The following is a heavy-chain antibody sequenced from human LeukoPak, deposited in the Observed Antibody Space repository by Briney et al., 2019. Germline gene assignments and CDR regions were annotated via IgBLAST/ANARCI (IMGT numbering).Heavy chain of an antibody. D-gene: IGHD6-19*01. CDR3: VRDDRGIAVGTHDH. V-gene: IGHV3-7*03. J-gene: IGHJ4*02. Sequence: PGGSLRLSCAASGFTFSNYWMIWVRQAPGKGLEWVATIKPDGSEKRYVDSVKGRFTISRDNGKNSLYLQMNSLRAEDTAVYYCVRDDRGIAVGTHDHGGQGTLVTVAS. CDR2: IKPDGSEK. CDR1: GFTFSNYW.